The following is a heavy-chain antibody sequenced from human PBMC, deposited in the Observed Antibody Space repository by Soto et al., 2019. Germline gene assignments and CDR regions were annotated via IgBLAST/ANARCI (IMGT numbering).Heavy chain of an antibody. Sequence: SETLSLTYAVSGGSISGSSWWSWIRQSPGKGLEWIGYIYYSGSTYYNPPLRSRVTISIDTSKNHFFLNLSSVTAADTAVYYCARIGLTTALLWGQGTLVTVSS. CDR2: IYYSGST. J-gene: IGHJ4*02. CDR3: ARIGLTTALL. V-gene: IGHV4-4*02. CDR1: GGSISGSSW. D-gene: IGHD4-17*01.